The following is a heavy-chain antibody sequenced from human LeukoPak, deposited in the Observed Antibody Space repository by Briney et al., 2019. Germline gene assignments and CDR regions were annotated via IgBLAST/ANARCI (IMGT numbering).Heavy chain of an antibody. CDR1: GFTFSSYW. Sequence: PRGSLRLSCAASGFTFSSYWMHWVRQTPGKGLVWVSRINSDGSSTVSADSVKGRFTISRDNAMNTLYLQMNSLRAEDTAVYYCARDLRSPSDTNIAIDYWGQGTLVTVSS. J-gene: IGHJ4*02. CDR2: INSDGSST. V-gene: IGHV3-74*01. CDR3: ARDLRSPSDTNIAIDY.